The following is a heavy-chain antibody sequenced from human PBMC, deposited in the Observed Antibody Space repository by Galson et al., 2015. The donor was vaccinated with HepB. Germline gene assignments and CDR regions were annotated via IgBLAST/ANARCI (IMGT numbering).Heavy chain of an antibody. CDR1: GASTTDYY. D-gene: IGHD6-19*01. Sequence: SETLSLTCTVSGASTTDYYWSWVRQPPGKGLEWIGYVFYSGSTNYNPSLKSRVTISVDTPKNQFSLKLTSVTAADTAVSYCARLHPVSSGPDYWGQGTLVTVSS. CDR3: ARLHPVSSGPDY. V-gene: IGHV4-59*08. CDR2: VFYSGST. J-gene: IGHJ4*02.